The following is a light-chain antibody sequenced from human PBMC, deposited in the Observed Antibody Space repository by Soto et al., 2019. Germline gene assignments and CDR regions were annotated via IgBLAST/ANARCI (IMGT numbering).Light chain of an antibody. CDR3: SSHTASTTRI. J-gene: IGLJ1*01. CDR1: SSDVGGYNH. CDR2: EVT. Sequence: QSALTQPASVSGSPGQSITISCTGTSSDVGGYNHVSWYQHHPGKVPKRIIYEVTKRPSGVSNRFSGSKSGDTASLTISGLQAEYEADYYCSSHTASTTRIFGTGTKLTVL. V-gene: IGLV2-14*01.